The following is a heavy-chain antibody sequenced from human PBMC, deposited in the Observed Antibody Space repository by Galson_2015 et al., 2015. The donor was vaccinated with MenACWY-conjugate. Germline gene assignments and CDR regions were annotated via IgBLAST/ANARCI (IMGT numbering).Heavy chain of an antibody. Sequence: SCKASGYTSTTDSIHWVRQAPGKGLVWVSRINPGGSSTTYADSVKDRFTISRDNAKNTLYLQMNSPRPEDTAVFYCAKSRGASFYFDSWGQGTLVTVSS. CDR1: GYTSTTDS. V-gene: IGHV3-74*01. J-gene: IGHJ4*02. CDR2: INPGGSST. CDR3: AKSRGASFYFDS. D-gene: IGHD1-26*01.